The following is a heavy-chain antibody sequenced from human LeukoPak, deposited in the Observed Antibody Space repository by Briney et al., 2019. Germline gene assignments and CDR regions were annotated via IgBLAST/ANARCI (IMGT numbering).Heavy chain of an antibody. CDR1: GGSIRNYY. V-gene: IGHV4-4*07. Sequence: SETLSLTCTASGGSIRNYYWSWIRQPAGKGLEWIGRIYTSGSTNYNPSLKSRVTMSVDTSQNQFSLRLSSVTAADTALYYCARFNAGSGAFDIWGQGTMVTVSS. CDR3: ARFNAGSGAFDI. J-gene: IGHJ3*02. D-gene: IGHD3-10*01. CDR2: IYTSGST.